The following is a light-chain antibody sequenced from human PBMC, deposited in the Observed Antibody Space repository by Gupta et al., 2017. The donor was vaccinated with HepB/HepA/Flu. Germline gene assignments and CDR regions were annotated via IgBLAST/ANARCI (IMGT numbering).Light chain of an antibody. J-gene: IGLJ1*01. V-gene: IGLV1-47*01. Sequence: QSVLTQPPSASGTPGQRVTISCSGSSSDIGTNFVYWYQQLPGTAPKLLIYRNNQRPSGVPDRFSGSKSGASASLAISGLRAEDEADYYCAAWDASLSGSVFGTGTKLTVL. CDR3: AAWDASLSGSV. CDR2: RNN. CDR1: SSDIGTNF.